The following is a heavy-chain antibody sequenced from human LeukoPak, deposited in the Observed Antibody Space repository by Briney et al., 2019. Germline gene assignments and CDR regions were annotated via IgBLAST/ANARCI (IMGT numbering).Heavy chain of an antibody. Sequence: ASVKVSCKASGGTFSSYAISWVRQAPGQGLEWMGRIIPILGIANYAQKFQGRVTITADKSTSTAYMELSSLRSEDTAVYYCASTIVVVPAASFSPNYYYYYGMDVWGQGTTVTVSS. CDR1: GGTFSSYA. CDR2: IIPILGIA. CDR3: ASTIVVVPAASFSPNYYYYYGMDV. J-gene: IGHJ6*02. D-gene: IGHD2-2*01. V-gene: IGHV1-69*04.